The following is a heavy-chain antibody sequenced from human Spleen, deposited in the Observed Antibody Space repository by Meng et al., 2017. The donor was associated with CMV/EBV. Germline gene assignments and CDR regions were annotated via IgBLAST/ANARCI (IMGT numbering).Heavy chain of an antibody. V-gene: IGHV3-30-3*01. CDR1: GFTFSSCA. Sequence: GESLKISCAASGFTFSSCAMHWVRQAPGKGLEWVAVISYDGSNKYYADSVKGRFTISRDNSKNTLYLQMNSLRAEDTAVYYCARDGEMSDFWSGYYIEEDGMDVWGQGTTVTVSS. D-gene: IGHD3-3*01. J-gene: IGHJ6*02. CDR3: ARDGEMSDFWSGYYIEEDGMDV. CDR2: ISYDGSNK.